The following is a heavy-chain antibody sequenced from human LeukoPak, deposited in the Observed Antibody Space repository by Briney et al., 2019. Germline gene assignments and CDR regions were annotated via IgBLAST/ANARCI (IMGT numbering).Heavy chain of an antibody. Sequence: PGGSLRLSCAASGFTFSSYWMHWVRHAPGKGLVWVSRINSDGSSTSYADSVKGRFTISRDNAKSTLYLQMNSLRAEDTAVYYCARAGEIRITIFGVVMEYYGMDVWGQGTTVTVSS. CDR2: INSDGSST. J-gene: IGHJ6*02. CDR3: ARAGEIRITIFGVVMEYYGMDV. CDR1: GFTFSSYW. V-gene: IGHV3-74*01. D-gene: IGHD3-3*01.